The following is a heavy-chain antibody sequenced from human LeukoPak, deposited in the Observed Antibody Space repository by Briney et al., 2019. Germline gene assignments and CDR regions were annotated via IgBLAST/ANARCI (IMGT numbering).Heavy chain of an antibody. V-gene: IGHV3-33*01. D-gene: IGHD6-19*01. CDR3: AAAGYSSGWYNIDY. Sequence: PGGSLRLSCAVSGFTFSSYGMHWVRQAPGKGLEWVAVIWYDGSNKYYADSVKGRFTISRDNSKNTLYLQMNSLRAEDTAVYYCAAAGYSSGWYNIDYWGQGTLVTVSS. CDR2: IWYDGSNK. CDR1: GFTFSSYG. J-gene: IGHJ4*02.